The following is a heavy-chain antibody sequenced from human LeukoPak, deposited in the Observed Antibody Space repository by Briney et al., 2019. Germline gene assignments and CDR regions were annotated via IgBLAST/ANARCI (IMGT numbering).Heavy chain of an antibody. CDR3: ARRGYHDYSGFDY. CDR2: ISGSSSDI. D-gene: IGHD1-26*01. Sequence: NPGGSLRLSCAGSEFTFRSYSMHWVRQAPGKGPEWVSSISGSSSDIYYADSVKGRFTISRDNSKNSLYLQMKSLRAEDTALYYCARRGYHDYSGFDYWGQGTLVTVSS. V-gene: IGHV3-21*01. J-gene: IGHJ4*02. CDR1: EFTFRSYS.